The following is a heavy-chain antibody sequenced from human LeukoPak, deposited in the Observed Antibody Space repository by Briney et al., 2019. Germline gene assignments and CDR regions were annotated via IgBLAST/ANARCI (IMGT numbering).Heavy chain of an antibody. CDR1: GFTFSSYW. CDR2: INSDGSST. CDR3: ARGLLLRGYCSSTSCYTRRFDY. V-gene: IGHV3-74*01. Sequence: GGSLRLSCAASGFTFSSYWMHWVRQAPGKGLVWVSRINSDGSSTNYADSVKGRFTISRDNAKNKLYMQMNSLRAEDTAVYYCARGLLLRGYCSSTSCYTRRFDYWGQGTLVTVSS. D-gene: IGHD2-2*02. J-gene: IGHJ4*02.